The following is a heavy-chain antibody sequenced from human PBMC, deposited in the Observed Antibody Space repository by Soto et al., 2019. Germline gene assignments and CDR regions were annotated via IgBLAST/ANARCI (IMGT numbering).Heavy chain of an antibody. CDR1: GYNFAGYW. Sequence: PGESLKISCKGSGYNFAGYWIAWVRQMPGKGLELMGIIYPSDSDTRYRPSFQGQVTISADKSISSAYLQWSSLRASDTAMYYCAGGGVSTRTFDYSGQGTPVTVYS. V-gene: IGHV5-51*01. J-gene: IGHJ4*02. D-gene: IGHD3-3*01. CDR3: AGGGVSTRTFDY. CDR2: IYPSDSDT.